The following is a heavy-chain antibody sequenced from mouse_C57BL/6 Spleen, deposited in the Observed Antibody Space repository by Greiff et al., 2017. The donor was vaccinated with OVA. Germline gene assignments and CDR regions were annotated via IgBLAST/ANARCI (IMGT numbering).Heavy chain of an antibody. V-gene: IGHV3-6*01. J-gene: IGHJ2*01. CDR2: ISYDGSN. Sequence: EVQLQESGPGLVKPSQSLSLTCSVTGYSITSGYYWNWIRQFPGNKLEWMGYISYDGSNHYNPSLKNRISITRHPSKNQFFLKLNSVTTEDTATYYCARDGYSYYFDYWGQGTTLTVSS. CDR1: GYSITSGYY. CDR3: ARDGYSYYFDY. D-gene: IGHD2-3*01.